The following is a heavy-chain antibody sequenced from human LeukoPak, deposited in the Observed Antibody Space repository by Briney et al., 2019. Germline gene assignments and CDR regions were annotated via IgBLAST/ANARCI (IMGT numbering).Heavy chain of an antibody. CDR3: ASFTSGYYSRFGDY. J-gene: IGHJ4*02. CDR1: GFTFSSYE. V-gene: IGHV3-48*03. D-gene: IGHD3-22*01. Sequence: PGGSLRLSCAASGFTFSSYEMNWVRQAPGKGLEWVSYISSSGSTIYYADSVKGRFTISRDNAKNSLYLQVNSLRAEDTAVYYCASFTSGYYSRFGDYWGQGTLVTVSS. CDR2: ISSSGSTI.